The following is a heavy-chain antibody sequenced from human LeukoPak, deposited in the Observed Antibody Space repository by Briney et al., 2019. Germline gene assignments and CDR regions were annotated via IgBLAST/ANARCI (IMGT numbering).Heavy chain of an antibody. V-gene: IGHV4-59*01. J-gene: IGHJ4*02. D-gene: IGHD3-3*01. CDR1: GGAITNYY. CDR3: ASGDFWSGYYPFDY. Sequence: SETLSLTCGVSGGAITNYYWNWIRQAPGKGLEWLGYIYYTGSTTYNPSVKSQITISLDTSKKQISLKLRSVTAADTAVYYCASGDFWSGYYPFDYWGQGTLVTVSS. CDR2: IYYTGST.